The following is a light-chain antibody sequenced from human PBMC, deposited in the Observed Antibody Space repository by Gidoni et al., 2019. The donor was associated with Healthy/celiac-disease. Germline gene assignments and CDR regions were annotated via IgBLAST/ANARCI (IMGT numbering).Light chain of an antibody. CDR2: LGS. V-gene: IGKV2-28*01. Sequence: DIVRTQSPLSLLVTPGEPASISCRSSQSLLHTNGYNYLDWYLQRPGQSPQLLIYLGSNRASGVPDRFSGSGSGTDFTLKISRVEAEDVGVYYCMQALQTPPYTFGQGTKLEIK. CDR1: QSLLHTNGYNY. CDR3: MQALQTPPYT. J-gene: IGKJ2*01.